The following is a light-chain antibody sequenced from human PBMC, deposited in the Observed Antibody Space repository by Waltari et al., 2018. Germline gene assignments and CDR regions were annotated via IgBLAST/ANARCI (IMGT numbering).Light chain of an antibody. CDR3: QQYENLIT. J-gene: IGKJ5*01. CDR2: DTS. CDR1: QSVSTN. V-gene: IGKV3D-15*01. Sequence: IVMTQSPATLSVSPGERVALSCRASQSVSTNFACYQQRPGQAPRLLIYDTSTRATGIPARCSGSGSGTEFTLTISSLQSEDSGIYYCQQYENLITFGQGTRLEIK.